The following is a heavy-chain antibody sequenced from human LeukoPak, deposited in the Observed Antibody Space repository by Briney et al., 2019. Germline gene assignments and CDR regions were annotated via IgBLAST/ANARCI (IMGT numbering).Heavy chain of an antibody. J-gene: IGHJ3*02. V-gene: IGHV4-39*07. Sequence: SETLSLTCTVSGGSISSRSYYWGWIRQPPGKGLEWIGSIYYSGSTYYNPSLKSRVTISVDTSKNQFSLKLSSMTAADTAVYYCASYNDFWSGYYLAFDIWGQGTMVTVSS. CDR1: GGSISSRSYY. D-gene: IGHD3-3*01. CDR2: IYYSGST. CDR3: ASYNDFWSGYYLAFDI.